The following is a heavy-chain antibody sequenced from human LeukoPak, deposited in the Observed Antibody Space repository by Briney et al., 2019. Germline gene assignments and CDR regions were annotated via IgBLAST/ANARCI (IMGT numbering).Heavy chain of an antibody. J-gene: IGHJ1*01. V-gene: IGHV3-21*01. CDR3: ARGDGYNDAEYLQH. D-gene: IGHD5-24*01. CDR1: GFTFSSYS. Sequence: GGSLGLSCAASGFTFSSYSMNWVRQAPGKGLEWVSSISRSSSYIYYADSVKGRFTISRDNSKKTLYLQMNSLRVEDTAVYYCARGDGYNDAEYLQHWGQGTLVTVS. CDR2: ISRSSSYI.